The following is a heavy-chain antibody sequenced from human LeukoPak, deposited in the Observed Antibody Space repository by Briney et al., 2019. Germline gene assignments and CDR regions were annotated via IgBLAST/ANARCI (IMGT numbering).Heavy chain of an antibody. CDR1: GYTFTSYY. CDR3: ARDNSMEDTAWWFDP. V-gene: IGHV1-46*01. Sequence: ASVKVSCKASGYTFTSYYMHWVRQAPGQGREWMGIINPSGGSTSYAQKFQGRVTMTRDMSTTTDYMELSSLRSEDTAVYYCARDNSMEDTAWWFDPWGQGTLVTVSS. D-gene: IGHD1-1*01. CDR2: INPSGGST. J-gene: IGHJ5*02.